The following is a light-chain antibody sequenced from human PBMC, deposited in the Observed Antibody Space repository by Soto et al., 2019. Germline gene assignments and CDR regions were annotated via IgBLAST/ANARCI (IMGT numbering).Light chain of an antibody. J-gene: IGKJ1*01. V-gene: IGKV1-5*03. CDR3: QQYLTLPWT. CDR1: QSISNW. CDR2: KAS. Sequence: SQMTQSPSTLSAFVGDRVTITCRASQSISNWLAWYQQKPGKAPKLLIYKASSLESGVPSRFSGSGSGTEFTLTISSLHPDDFGTYYCQQYLTLPWTFGLGTKVDI.